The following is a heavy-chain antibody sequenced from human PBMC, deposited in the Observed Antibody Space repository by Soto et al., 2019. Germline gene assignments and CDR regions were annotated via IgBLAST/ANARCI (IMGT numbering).Heavy chain of an antibody. Sequence: SETLSLTCTVSGGSISTYFWSWIRQPPGEGLEWIGDINNSGSTSYNPSLKSRVTISVDTSKNQFSMKLNSVTAADTAVYYCGRFYGDYHSWFDPWGQGTLVTVSS. D-gene: IGHD4-17*01. CDR2: INNSGST. J-gene: IGHJ5*02. CDR3: GRFYGDYHSWFDP. CDR1: GGSISTYF. V-gene: IGHV4-59*01.